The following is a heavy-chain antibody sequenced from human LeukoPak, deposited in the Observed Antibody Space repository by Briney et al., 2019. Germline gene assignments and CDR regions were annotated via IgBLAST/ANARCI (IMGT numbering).Heavy chain of an antibody. D-gene: IGHD4/OR15-4a*01. CDR1: GYSFTGYY. CDR2: INPNSVGT. V-gene: IGHV1-2*02. J-gene: IGHJ4*02. CDR3: ARDVPTRRPVGASDY. Sequence: ASVKVSFKASGYSFTGYYIHWVRQAPGQGLEWMGWINPNSVGTNSAQKFQGRVTMTRDKSISTAYMELRRLRSDDTAVYYCARDVPTRRPVGASDYWGQGTLVTVSS.